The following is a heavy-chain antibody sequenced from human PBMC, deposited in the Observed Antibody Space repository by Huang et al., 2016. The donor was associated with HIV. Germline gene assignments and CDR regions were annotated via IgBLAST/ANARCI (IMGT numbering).Heavy chain of an antibody. D-gene: IGHD1-1*01. V-gene: IGHV4-34*02. Sequence: QVHLEQWGAGLLESAETLSLTCAVYGGSLRDYYWSWLRQPPGKGLAWIGEINHLGSSNYNTSRRSRVSISVDGSKKQFSLKLKSVTDADTAIYYCARDATTNPRGWFDPWGQGTLVTVSS. J-gene: IGHJ5*02. CDR2: INHLGSS. CDR3: ARDATTNPRGWFDP. CDR1: GGSLRDYY.